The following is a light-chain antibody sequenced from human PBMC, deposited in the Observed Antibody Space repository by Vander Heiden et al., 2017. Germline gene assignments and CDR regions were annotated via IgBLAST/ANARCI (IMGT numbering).Light chain of an antibody. CDR2: SNN. V-gene: IGLV1-44*01. CDR1: SSNIGSKT. J-gene: IGLJ3*02. CDR3: SAWDNSLNAWV. Sequence: QSMLTQPPSAYGPPRQRIRISCSGSSSNIGSKTVNWYQHLPGTAPKLLIYSNNQRPSGVPDRISASKSGTSASLAVSGLQSEDEADYYCSAWDNSLNAWVFGGGTKLTVL.